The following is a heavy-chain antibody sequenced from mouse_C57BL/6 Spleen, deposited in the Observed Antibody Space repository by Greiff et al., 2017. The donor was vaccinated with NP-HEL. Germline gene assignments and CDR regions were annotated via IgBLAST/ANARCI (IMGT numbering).Heavy chain of an antibody. CDR2: IDPETGGT. J-gene: IGHJ3*01. CDR3: TRTGDRDAWFAY. V-gene: IGHV1-15*01. CDR1: GYTFTDYE. Sequence: QVQLKESGAELVRPGASVTLSCKASGYTFTDYEMHWVKQTPVHGLEWIGAIDPETGGTAYNQKFKGKAILTADESSSTAYMELRSLTSEDSAVYYCTRTGDRDAWFAYWGQGTLVTVSA. D-gene: IGHD3-3*01.